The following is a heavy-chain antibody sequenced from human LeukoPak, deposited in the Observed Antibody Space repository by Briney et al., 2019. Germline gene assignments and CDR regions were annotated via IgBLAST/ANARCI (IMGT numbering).Heavy chain of an antibody. CDR2: ISYDGSNK. CDR1: GFTFSSYG. Sequence: PGRSLRLSCAASGFTFSSYGMHWVRQAPGKGLEWVAVISYDGSNKYYADSVKGRFTISRDNSKNTLYLQMNSLRAEDTAVYYCAKDRFAYYWGQGTLVTVSS. CDR3: AKDRFAYY. D-gene: IGHD3-10*01. V-gene: IGHV3-30*18. J-gene: IGHJ4*02.